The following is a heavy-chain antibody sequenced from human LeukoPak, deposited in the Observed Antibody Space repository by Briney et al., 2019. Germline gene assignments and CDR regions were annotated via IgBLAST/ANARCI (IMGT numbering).Heavy chain of an antibody. CDR3: AKGSGYEAQYHYYYMDV. Sequence: GGSLRLSCAASGFTFSNYGMHWVRQAPGKGLEWVAFIRYDGTNKYYADSVKGRFTISRDNSKNTLYLHVNSLRPEDTAVHYCAKGSGYEAQYHYYYMDVWGKGTTVTISS. J-gene: IGHJ6*03. CDR2: IRYDGTNK. D-gene: IGHD5-12*01. CDR1: GFTFSNYG. V-gene: IGHV3-30*02.